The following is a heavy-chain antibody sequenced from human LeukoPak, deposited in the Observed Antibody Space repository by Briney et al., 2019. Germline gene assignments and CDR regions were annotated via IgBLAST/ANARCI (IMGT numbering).Heavy chain of an antibody. V-gene: IGHV3-48*03. J-gene: IGHJ4*02. CDR2: ISSSGSTI. CDR3: AREGWFGEFDH. D-gene: IGHD3-10*01. Sequence: GGSLRLSCAASGFTFSSYEMNWVRQAPGKGLEWVSYISSSGSTIYYADSVKGRFAISRDNAKNSLYLQMNSLRAEDTAVYYCAREGWFGEFDHWGQGTLVTVSS. CDR1: GFTFSSYE.